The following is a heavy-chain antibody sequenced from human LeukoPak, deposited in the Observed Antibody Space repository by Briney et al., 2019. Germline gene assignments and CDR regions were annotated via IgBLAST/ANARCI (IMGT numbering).Heavy chain of an antibody. CDR2: IYYSGST. Sequence: TPSETLSLTCTVSGGSISSYYWSWIRQPPGKGLEWIGYIYYSGSTNYNPSLKSRVTISVDTSKNQFSLKLSSVTAADTAVYYCVLMATITSMDYWGQGTLVTVSS. V-gene: IGHV4-59*01. J-gene: IGHJ4*02. CDR3: VLMATITSMDY. D-gene: IGHD5-24*01. CDR1: GGSISSYY.